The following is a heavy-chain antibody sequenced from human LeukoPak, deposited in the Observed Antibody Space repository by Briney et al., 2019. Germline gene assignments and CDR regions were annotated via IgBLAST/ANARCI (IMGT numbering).Heavy chain of an antibody. D-gene: IGHD6-13*01. Sequence: AAVKVSCKPSRYTFTGYYMHWVRQAPGQGLEWMGWINPNSGGTNYAQKFKGRVTMTRDTSISTAYMELSRLISDDTAVYYCARGNPYSSSCYHAFDPWGQGTLVTVSS. CDR1: RYTFTGYY. CDR3: ARGNPYSSSCYHAFDP. J-gene: IGHJ5*02. CDR2: INPNSGGT. V-gene: IGHV1-2*02.